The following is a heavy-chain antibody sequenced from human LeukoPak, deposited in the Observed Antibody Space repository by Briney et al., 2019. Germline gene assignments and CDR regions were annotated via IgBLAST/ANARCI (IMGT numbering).Heavy chain of an antibody. CDR3: ASIIVVVVAATPGVDY. D-gene: IGHD2-15*01. V-gene: IGHV3-21*01. CDR1: GFTFNNYN. Sequence: GGSLRLSCAASGFTFNNYNMNWVRQAPGKALEWVSSITSSGTYIFYADSVKGRFTISRDNSKNTLYLQMNSLRAEDTAVYYCASIIVVVVAATPGVDYWGQGTLVTVSS. CDR2: ITSSGTYI. J-gene: IGHJ4*02.